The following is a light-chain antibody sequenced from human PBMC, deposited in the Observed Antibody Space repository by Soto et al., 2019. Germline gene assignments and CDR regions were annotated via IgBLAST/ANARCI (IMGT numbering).Light chain of an antibody. Sequence: QSVLTQPPSASGTPGQRVTISCSGSSSSIGKNTVNWYQQLPGTAPQLLIYRNNQRPSGVPDRFSGSKSGTSASLTISGLQSDDEADYYCAAWDDGLIGSVAFGGGTKLTVL. CDR1: SSSIGKNT. V-gene: IGLV1-44*01. CDR2: RNN. CDR3: AAWDDGLIGSVA. J-gene: IGLJ2*01.